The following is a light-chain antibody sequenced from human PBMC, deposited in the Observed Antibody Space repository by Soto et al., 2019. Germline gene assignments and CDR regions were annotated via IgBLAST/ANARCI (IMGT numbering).Light chain of an antibody. CDR1: QSISRN. J-gene: IGKJ1*01. CDR3: QQFGSAPEGT. Sequence: EIVMTQSPRTLSVSPGERATLSCRASQSISRNLAWFQQKPGQAPRLLIYGGSSRATGIPDRFSGSGSGTDFTLTISRLEPEDFAVYYCQQFGSAPEGTFGQGTKVDIK. CDR2: GGS. V-gene: IGKV3-20*01.